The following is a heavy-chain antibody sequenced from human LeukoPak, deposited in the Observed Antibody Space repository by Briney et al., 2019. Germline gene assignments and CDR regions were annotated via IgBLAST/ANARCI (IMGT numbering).Heavy chain of an antibody. Sequence: PGGSLRLSCAASGFTFSSYAMSWVRQAPGKGLEWVSAISGSGGSTYYADSVKGRFTISRDNSKNTLYLQMNSLRAEDTAVYCCAKSDSGGSWVYFDYWGQGTLVTVSS. CDR1: GFTFSSYA. CDR3: AKSDSGGSWVYFDY. CDR2: ISGSGGST. J-gene: IGHJ4*02. D-gene: IGHD2-15*01. V-gene: IGHV3-23*01.